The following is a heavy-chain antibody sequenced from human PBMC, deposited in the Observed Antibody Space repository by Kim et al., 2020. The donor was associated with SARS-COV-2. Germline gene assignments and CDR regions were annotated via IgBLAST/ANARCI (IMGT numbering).Heavy chain of an antibody. D-gene: IGHD6-19*01. V-gene: IGHV4-39*01. CDR3: ARPGDSSGESFDY. Sequence: SETLSLTCTVSGGSISSSSYYWGWIRQPPGKGLEWIGSIYYSGSTYYNPSLKSRVTISVDTSKNQFSLKLSSVTAADTAVYYCARPGDSSGESFDYWGQGTLVTVSS. CDR2: IYYSGST. CDR1: GGSISSSSYY. J-gene: IGHJ4*02.